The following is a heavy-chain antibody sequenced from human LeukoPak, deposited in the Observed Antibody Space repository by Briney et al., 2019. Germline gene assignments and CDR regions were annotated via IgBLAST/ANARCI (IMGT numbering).Heavy chain of an antibody. D-gene: IGHD2-8*01. CDR1: GFTFSNYA. J-gene: IGHJ6*02. CDR3: AKEQAYGVYLGNFYNYYYGMDV. Sequence: GPSLRLSCAASGFTFSNYAMTSVRQPQGKGLEWVSFISGRGGSTYDADSVKGRFTISRDNSKNTLYLQMNSLRAEDTAVYYCAKEQAYGVYLGNFYNYYYGMDVWGQGTTVTVSS. CDR2: ISGRGGST. V-gene: IGHV3-23*01.